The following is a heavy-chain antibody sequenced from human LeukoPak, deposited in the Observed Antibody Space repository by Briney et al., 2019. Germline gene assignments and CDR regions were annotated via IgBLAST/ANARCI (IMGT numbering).Heavy chain of an antibody. CDR1: GYTFTSYA. D-gene: IGHD2-21*02. V-gene: IGHV7-4-1*02. Sequence: ASVKVSCKASGYTFTSYAMNWVRQAPGQGLEWMGWINTNTGNPTYAQGFTGRFVFSLDTSVSTAYLQISSLKAEDTAVYYCARDQTEYCGGDCYSAWLDPWGQGTLVTVSS. CDR2: INTNTGNP. CDR3: ARDQTEYCGGDCYSAWLDP. J-gene: IGHJ5*02.